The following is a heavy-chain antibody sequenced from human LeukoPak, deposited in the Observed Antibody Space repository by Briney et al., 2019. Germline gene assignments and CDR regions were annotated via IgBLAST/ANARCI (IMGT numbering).Heavy chain of an antibody. V-gene: IGHV3-9*01. CDR3: AKSRYSSILYYFDY. J-gene: IGHJ4*02. D-gene: IGHD6-13*01. CDR1: GFTFSSYS. Sequence: DPGGSLRLSCAASGFTFSSYSMNWVRHAPGKGLEWVSGISWNSGSIGYADSVKGRFTISRDNAKNSLYLQMNSLRAEDTALYYCAKSRYSSILYYFDYWGQGTLVTVSS. CDR2: ISWNSGSI.